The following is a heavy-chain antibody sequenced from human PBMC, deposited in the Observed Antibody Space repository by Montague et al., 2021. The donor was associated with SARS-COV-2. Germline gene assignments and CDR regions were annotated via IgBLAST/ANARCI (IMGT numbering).Heavy chain of an antibody. Sequence: SETLSLTCTVSGGSISSYYWTWIRSPPGKGLDWIGSISYTGSTNYNPSLKSRVAISVDTPKNQFSLKLTSVTAADTAFYYCARINPTGVDFWGQGTLVTVSS. CDR2: ISYTGST. CDR3: ARINPTGVDF. V-gene: IGHV4-59*12. J-gene: IGHJ4*02. D-gene: IGHD1-14*01. CDR1: GGSISSYY.